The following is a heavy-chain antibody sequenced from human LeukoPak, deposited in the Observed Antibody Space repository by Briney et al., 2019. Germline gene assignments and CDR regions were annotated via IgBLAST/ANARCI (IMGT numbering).Heavy chain of an antibody. CDR2: IPYDGSNK. J-gene: IGHJ4*02. CDR3: AKGSGHGIAAAGSVY. CDR1: GFTFSSYG. V-gene: IGHV3-30*18. D-gene: IGHD6-13*01. Sequence: GGSLRLSCAASGFTFSSYGMHWVRQAPGKGLEWVAVIPYDGSNKYYADSVKGRFTISRDNSKNTLYLQMNSLRAEDTAVYYCAKGSGHGIAAAGSVYWGQGTLVTVSS.